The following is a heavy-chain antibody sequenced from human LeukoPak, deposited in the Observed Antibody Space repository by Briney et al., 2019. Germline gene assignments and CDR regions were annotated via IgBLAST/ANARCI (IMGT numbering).Heavy chain of an antibody. J-gene: IGHJ5*02. CDR3: AKGAAAGLVVLFDP. Sequence: PGGSLRLSCAVSGFTFTNFAMMWVRQTPGKGLQWVSSITGDGATYYADSVRGRFMLSRDTSKNTLYLQMNSLTAEDTALYYCAKGAAAGLVVLFDPWGQGTLVTVSS. CDR2: ITGDGAT. D-gene: IGHD6-25*01. CDR1: GFTFTNFA. V-gene: IGHV3-23*01.